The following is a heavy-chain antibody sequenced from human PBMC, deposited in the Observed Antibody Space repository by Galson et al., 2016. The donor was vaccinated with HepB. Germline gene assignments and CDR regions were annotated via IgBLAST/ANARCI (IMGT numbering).Heavy chain of an antibody. J-gene: IGHJ4*02. Sequence: SLRLSCAASGFTFRNALMTWVRQAPGKGLEWVGRIKGNSDGGTTDYAAPVQGRFTISRDDSKNTLFLQIKNLKTEDTAVYSCAAQTPDFWIDYYHFLVVWGQGTLVTVSS. CDR1: GFTFRNAL. V-gene: IGHV3-15*01. CDR3: AAQTPDFWIDYYHFLVV. D-gene: IGHD3/OR15-3a*01. CDR2: IKGNSDGGTT.